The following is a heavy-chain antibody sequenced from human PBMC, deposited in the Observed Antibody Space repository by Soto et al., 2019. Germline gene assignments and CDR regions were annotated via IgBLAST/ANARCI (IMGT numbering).Heavy chain of an antibody. CDR1: GGSFSGYY. CDR3: ARDYRRLPKYYYGMDV. Sequence: PSETLSLTCAVYGGSFSGYYWSWIRQPPGKGLEWIGEINHSGSTNYNPSLKSRVTISVDTSKNQFSLKLSSVTAADAAVYYCARDYRRLPKYYYGMDVWGQGTTVTVSS. J-gene: IGHJ6*02. CDR2: INHSGST. V-gene: IGHV4-34*01. D-gene: IGHD3-16*02.